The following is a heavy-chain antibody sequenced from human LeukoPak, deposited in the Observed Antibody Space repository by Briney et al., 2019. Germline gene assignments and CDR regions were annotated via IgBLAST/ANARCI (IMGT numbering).Heavy chain of an antibody. V-gene: IGHV4-39*01. CDR1: RDPIRSRRYY. J-gene: IGHJ6*03. D-gene: IGHD3-9*01. Sequence: PTETLSLTCRVSRDPIRSRRYYWGWSRRPPGTGLEWIGSMDYSGSTYSNPSLKCQVTISVDTSKTQCSVKLSSVTAADTAVYYCARQLRYFEGHCYYYYYMDVWGKGTTVTASS. CDR2: MDYSGST. CDR3: ARQLRYFEGHCYYYYYMDV.